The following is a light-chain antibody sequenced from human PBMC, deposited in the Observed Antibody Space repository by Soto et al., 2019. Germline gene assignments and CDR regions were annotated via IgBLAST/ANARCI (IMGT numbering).Light chain of an antibody. V-gene: IGLV2-8*01. CDR2: EVS. CDR3: SSYAGSNNLV. Sequence: QSALTQPPSASGSPGQSVTISCTGTSSDVGGYNYVSWYQQHPGKAPKLMIYEVSNRPSGVPDRFSGSKSGNTASLTVSGHQAEDESDYYCSSYAGSNNLVFGGGTKVTVL. J-gene: IGLJ2*01. CDR1: SSDVGGYNY.